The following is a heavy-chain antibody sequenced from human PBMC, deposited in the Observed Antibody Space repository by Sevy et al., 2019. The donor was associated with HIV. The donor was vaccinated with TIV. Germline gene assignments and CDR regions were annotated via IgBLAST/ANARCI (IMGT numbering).Heavy chain of an antibody. CDR1: GFTVSSNY. V-gene: IGHV3-53*01. D-gene: IGHD6-13*01. CDR3: ARVGPTSREELDY. Sequence: GGSLRLSCAASGFTVSSNYMSWVRQAPGKGLEWVSVIYSGGSTYYADSVKGRFTISRDNSKNTLYLQMNGLRAEDTAVYYCARVGPTSREELDYWGQGTLVTVSS. CDR2: IYSGGST. J-gene: IGHJ4*02.